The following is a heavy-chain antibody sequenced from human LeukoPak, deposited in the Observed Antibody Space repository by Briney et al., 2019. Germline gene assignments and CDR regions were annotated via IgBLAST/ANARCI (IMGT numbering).Heavy chain of an antibody. J-gene: IGHJ4*02. CDR3: AKDFRSVTTGPGYFDY. CDR2: INSDGGST. Sequence: GGSLRLSCVASGFTFSSYWMHWVRQAPGKGLVWVSRINSDGGSTNYADSVKGRFTISRDNSKNTLYLQMNSLRAEDTAVYYCAKDFRSVTTGPGYFDYWGQGTLVTVSS. V-gene: IGHV3-74*01. CDR1: GFTFSSYW. D-gene: IGHD4-17*01.